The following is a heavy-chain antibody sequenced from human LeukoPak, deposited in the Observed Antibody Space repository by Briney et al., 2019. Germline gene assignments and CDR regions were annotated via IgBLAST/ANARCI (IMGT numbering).Heavy chain of an antibody. CDR2: MSAYNGNT. CDR3: ARGRLAWLHGAFDI. Sequence: ASVTVSCKASGYPFTNYIINWVRQAPGQGLEWMGWMSAYNGNTNYAQKLQGRVTMTTDTSASTAYMDLRSLTSDDTAVYYCARGRLAWLHGAFDIWGQGTMVTVSS. V-gene: IGHV1-18*01. CDR1: GYPFTNYI. D-gene: IGHD5-12*01. J-gene: IGHJ3*02.